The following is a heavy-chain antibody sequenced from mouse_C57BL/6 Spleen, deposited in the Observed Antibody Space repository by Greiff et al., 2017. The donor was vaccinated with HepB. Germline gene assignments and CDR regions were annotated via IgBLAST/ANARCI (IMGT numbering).Heavy chain of an antibody. J-gene: IGHJ2*01. CDR2: IYPGSGST. CDR3: AADYCGSSPYYFDD. Sequence: QVQLQQPGAELVKPGASVKMSCKASGYTFTSYWITWVKQRPGQGLEWIGDIYPGSGSTNYNEKFKSKATLTVDTSSSTAYMQLSSLTSEDSAVYYCAADYCGSSPYYFDDWGQGTTLTVAS. V-gene: IGHV1-55*01. D-gene: IGHD1-1*01. CDR1: GYTFTSYW.